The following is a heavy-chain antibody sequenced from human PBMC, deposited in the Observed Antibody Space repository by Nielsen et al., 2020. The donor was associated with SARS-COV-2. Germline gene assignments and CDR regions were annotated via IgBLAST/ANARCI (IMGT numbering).Heavy chain of an antibody. CDR1: GFTFNSYH. D-gene: IGHD3-22*01. V-gene: IGHV3-23*01. CDR3: AKHRWGHFYDTTDY. Sequence: GGSLRLSCAPSGFTFNSYHMSWVRQAPGKGLEWVPTINGGGDSTYYADSVKGRFTIPRDHSKNTLYVQLNSLTAEDTAVYYCAKHRWGHFYDTTDYWGQGSLVTVSS. CDR2: INGGGDST. J-gene: IGHJ4*02.